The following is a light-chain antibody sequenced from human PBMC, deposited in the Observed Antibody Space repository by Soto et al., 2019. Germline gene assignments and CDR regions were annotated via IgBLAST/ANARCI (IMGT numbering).Light chain of an antibody. CDR3: QTWGTGFRV. J-gene: IGLJ3*02. Sequence: QPVLTQSPSASASLGASVKLTCTLSSGPSTYTVAWHQQQPEKGPRFLMKLNSDGSHNRGDGIPDRFSGSSSGAERYLTISSLQSEDEADYYCQTWGTGFRVFGGGTKLTVL. CDR1: SGPSTYT. CDR2: LNSDGSH. V-gene: IGLV4-69*01.